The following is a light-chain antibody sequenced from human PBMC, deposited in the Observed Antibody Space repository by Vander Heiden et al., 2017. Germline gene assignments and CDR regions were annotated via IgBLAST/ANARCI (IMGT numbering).Light chain of an antibody. CDR2: GAS. CDR3: QQYGSSPPLT. Sequence: ELVLTQSPCTLSLSPGERATLSCRASQSVSSSYLAWYQQKPCQAPRLLIYGASSRATGIPDRFSGSGSGTDFTLTISRLEPEDFAVYYCQQYGSSPPLTFGGGTKVEIK. J-gene: IGKJ4*01. V-gene: IGKV3-20*01. CDR1: QSVSSSY.